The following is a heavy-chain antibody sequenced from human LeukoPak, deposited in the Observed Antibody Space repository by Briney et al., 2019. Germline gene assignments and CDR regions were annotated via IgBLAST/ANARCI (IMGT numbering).Heavy chain of an antibody. D-gene: IGHD3-22*01. J-gene: IGHJ4*02. V-gene: IGHV3-30-3*01. CDR1: GFTFSGYP. CDR2: ISYDGSNK. Sequence: GKSLRLSCAASGFTFSGYPIHWVRQAPGKGLEWVAVISYDGSNKYYADSVKGRFTISRDNSKNTLYLQMNSLRAEDTAVYYCARGGHYYDSSGYYSLPFDYWGQGTLVTVSS. CDR3: ARGGHYYDSSGYYSLPFDY.